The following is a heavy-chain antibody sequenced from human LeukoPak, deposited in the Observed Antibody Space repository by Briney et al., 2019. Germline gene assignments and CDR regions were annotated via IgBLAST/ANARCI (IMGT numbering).Heavy chain of an antibody. J-gene: IGHJ3*02. CDR3: ARENPMIVPPAYDAFDI. D-gene: IGHD3-22*01. Sequence: GGSLRLSYAASGFTFSSYSMNWVRQAPGKGLEWISSISSSSSYIYYADSVKGRFTISRDNAKNSLYLQMNSLRAEDTAVYYCARENPMIVPPAYDAFDIWGQGTMVTVSS. CDR2: ISSSSSYI. V-gene: IGHV3-21*01. CDR1: GFTFSSYS.